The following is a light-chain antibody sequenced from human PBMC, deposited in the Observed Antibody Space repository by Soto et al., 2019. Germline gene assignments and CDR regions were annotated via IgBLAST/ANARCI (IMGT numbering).Light chain of an antibody. J-gene: IGLJ1*01. CDR1: SSDVGGYNY. CDR3: SSYTSSSTLYV. CDR2: EVS. V-gene: IGLV2-14*01. Sequence: QSALTQPASVSGSPGQWITIPCTGTSSDVGGYNYVSWYQQHPGKAPKLMIYEVSNRPSGVSNRFSGSKSGNTASLTISGLQAEDEADYYCSSYTSSSTLYVFGTGTKGTV.